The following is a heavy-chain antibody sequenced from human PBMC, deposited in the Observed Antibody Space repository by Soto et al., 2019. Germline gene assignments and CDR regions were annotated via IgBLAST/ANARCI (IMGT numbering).Heavy chain of an antibody. Sequence: SVKVSCTASGGTFSSYAISWVRHAPGQGLEWMGGIIPIFGTANYAQKFQGRVTITADESTSTAYMELSSLRSEDTAVYYCARDRGRGFYYGGFCDIWGQGTMVTVSS. CDR3: ARDRGRGFYYGGFCDI. CDR2: IIPIFGTA. D-gene: IGHD3-22*01. J-gene: IGHJ3*02. CDR1: GGTFSSYA. V-gene: IGHV1-69*13.